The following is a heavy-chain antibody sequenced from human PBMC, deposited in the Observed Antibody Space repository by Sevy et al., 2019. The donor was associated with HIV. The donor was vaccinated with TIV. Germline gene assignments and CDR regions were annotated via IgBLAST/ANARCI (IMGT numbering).Heavy chain of an antibody. CDR2: IKSKTDGGTR. V-gene: IGHV3-15*05. CDR1: GFTFSNAW. D-gene: IGHD3-9*01. J-gene: IGHJ4*02. Sequence: GGSLRLSCAASGFTFSNAWMSWVRQAPGKELEWVGRIKSKTDGGTRDLAAPVKGRIIISRDDSGNTLYLQMNSLKIEDTGVYYCATGLGKSDFDYWGQGTLVTVSS. CDR3: ATGLGKSDFDY.